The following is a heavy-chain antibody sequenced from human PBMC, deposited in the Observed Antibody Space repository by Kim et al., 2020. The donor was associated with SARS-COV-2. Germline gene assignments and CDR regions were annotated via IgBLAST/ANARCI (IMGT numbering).Heavy chain of an antibody. D-gene: IGHD3-22*01. CDR2: ISYDGSNK. J-gene: IGHJ4*02. Sequence: GGSLRLSCAASGFTFSSYGMHWVRQAPGKGLEWVAVISYDGSNKYYADSVKGRFTISRDNSKNTLYLQMNSLRAEDTAVYYCARPPSYYYDSSGYMSYWGQGTLVTVSS. CDR3: ARPPSYYYDSSGYMSY. V-gene: IGHV3-33*05. CDR1: GFTFSSYG.